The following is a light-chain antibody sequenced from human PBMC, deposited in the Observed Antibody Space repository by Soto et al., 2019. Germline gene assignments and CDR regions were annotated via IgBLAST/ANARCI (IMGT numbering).Light chain of an antibody. CDR1: SSDVGSYNL. V-gene: IGLV2-23*01. Sequence: QSALTQPASVSGSPGQSITISCTGTSSDVGSYNLVSWYQQHPREAPKLLIYEDFKRQSGISNRFSGANSGNTASLAISGLLVEDEGDYYCCSYTGIVLFGGGTKLIVL. CDR2: EDF. CDR3: CSYTGIVL. J-gene: IGLJ2*01.